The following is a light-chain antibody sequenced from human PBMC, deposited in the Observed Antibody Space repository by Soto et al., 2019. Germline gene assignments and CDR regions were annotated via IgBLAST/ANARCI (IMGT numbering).Light chain of an antibody. CDR3: SSYTSSPYV. CDR1: SSDVGGYNY. V-gene: IGLV2-14*01. J-gene: IGLJ1*01. CDR2: DVS. Sequence: QSALTQPASVSGSPGQSITISCTGTSSDVGGYNYVSWYQQHPGKAPKLMIYDVSNRPSGVSNRFSGSKSGNTASLTISGXQXEDEADYYCSSYTSSPYVFGTGTKLTVL.